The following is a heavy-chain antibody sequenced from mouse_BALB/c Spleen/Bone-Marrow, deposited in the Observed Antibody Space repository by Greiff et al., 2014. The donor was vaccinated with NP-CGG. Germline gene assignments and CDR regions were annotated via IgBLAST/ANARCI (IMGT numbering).Heavy chain of an antibody. Sequence: VQLQESGPGLVAPSQSLSITCTVSGFSLTGYGVNWVRQPPGKGLEWLGMIWSDGSTDYNSALKSRLSISKDNSKSQVFLKMNSLQTDDTARYYCARDRGYDGDAMDYWGQGTSVTVSS. J-gene: IGHJ4*01. CDR2: IWSDGST. D-gene: IGHD2-2*01. CDR1: GFSLTGYG. CDR3: ARDRGYDGDAMDY. V-gene: IGHV2-6-7*01.